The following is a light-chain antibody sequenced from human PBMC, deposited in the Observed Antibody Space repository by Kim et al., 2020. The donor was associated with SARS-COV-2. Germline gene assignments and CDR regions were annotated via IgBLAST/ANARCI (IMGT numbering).Light chain of an antibody. Sequence: DIQMTQSPSSLSASVGDRVTITCRTSQNINSYLNWYHQKPGRAPKLLIYAASTLQGGVPSRFSGSGSETDFTLTISSLQPEDFATYFCQQTYISPGTFGHGTKVDIK. CDR3: QQTYISPGT. CDR2: AAS. J-gene: IGKJ3*01. CDR1: QNINSY. V-gene: IGKV1-39*01.